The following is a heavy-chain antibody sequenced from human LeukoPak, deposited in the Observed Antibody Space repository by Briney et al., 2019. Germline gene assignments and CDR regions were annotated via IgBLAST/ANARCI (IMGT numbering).Heavy chain of an antibody. CDR2: IWYDGSNK. V-gene: IGHV3-33*08. CDR3: ARGIVDTAMVTLDY. J-gene: IGHJ4*02. CDR1: GFTFSSYG. Sequence: RTGGSLRLSCAASGFTFSSYGMHWVRQAPGKGLEWVAVIWYDGSNKYYADSVKGRFTISRDNSKNTLYLQMNSLRAEDTAVYYCARGIVDTAMVTLDYWGQGTLVTVSS. D-gene: IGHD5-18*01.